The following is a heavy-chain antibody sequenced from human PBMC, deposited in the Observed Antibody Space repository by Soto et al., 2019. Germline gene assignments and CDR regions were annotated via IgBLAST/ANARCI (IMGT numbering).Heavy chain of an antibody. D-gene: IGHD3-3*01. V-gene: IGHV3-53*01. J-gene: IGHJ6*02. Sequence: EVQLVESGGGLIRPGGSLRVSCAASEFTVSSTYMTWVRQAPGKGLEWVSVIDTAGRANYAESVKGRFTNSRDNSKNTLYLQMNSLRVEDTAVYYCARGATYYDFWSGHYTSYTYYGMDVWGQGTTVTVS. CDR3: ARGATYYDFWSGHYTSYTYYGMDV. CDR1: EFTVSSTY. CDR2: IDTAGRA.